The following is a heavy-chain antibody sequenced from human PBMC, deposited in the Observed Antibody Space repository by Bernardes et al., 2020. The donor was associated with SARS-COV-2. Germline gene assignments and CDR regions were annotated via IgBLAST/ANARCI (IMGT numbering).Heavy chain of an antibody. V-gene: IGHV1-18*01. Sequence: ASVKVSCKASGYTFITYGITWVRQAPGQGLEWMGWISTYSDNTNYAQKFQDRVTMTTDTSTRTVYMELRSLRSDDTAVYFCARDEGEVLPLYYFNSWGQGSL. CDR3: ARDEGEVLPLYYFNS. J-gene: IGHJ4*02. CDR1: GYTFITYG. D-gene: IGHD1-26*01. CDR2: ISTYSDNT.